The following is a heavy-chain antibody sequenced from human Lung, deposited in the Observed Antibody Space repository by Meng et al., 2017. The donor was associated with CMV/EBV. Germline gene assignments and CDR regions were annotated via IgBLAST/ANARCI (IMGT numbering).Heavy chain of an antibody. D-gene: IGHD1-1*01. J-gene: IGHJ4*02. CDR1: GFTFSSYA. CDR3: ARGYQLFNYFDY. V-gene: IGHV3-30*04. CDR2: LSYDGSNK. Sequence: GESLKISCEASGFTFSSYAMHWVRQAPGKGLEWVAVLSYDGSNKFYADSVKGRSTISRDNSKNTLFLQMNRLRAEDTAVYYCARGYQLFNYFDYWGQGRLVTVSS.